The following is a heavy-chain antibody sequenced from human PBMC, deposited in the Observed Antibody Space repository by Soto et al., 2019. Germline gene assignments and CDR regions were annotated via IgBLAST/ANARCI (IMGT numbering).Heavy chain of an antibody. J-gene: IGHJ4*02. CDR3: ARGIPMQEDAPDKDYFDS. D-gene: IGHD3-10*01. V-gene: IGHV4-34*01. CDR2: INHSGST. CDR1: GGSFSGYY. Sequence: SETLSLTCAVYGGSFSGYYWSWIRQPPGKGLGWIGEINHSGSTNYNPSLKSRVTISVDTSKNQFSLKLSSVTAADTAVYYCARGIPMQEDAPDKDYFDSWGQGSQVTVS.